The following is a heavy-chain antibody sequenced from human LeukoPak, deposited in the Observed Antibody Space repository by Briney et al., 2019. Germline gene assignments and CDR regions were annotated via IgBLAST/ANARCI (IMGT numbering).Heavy chain of an antibody. CDR3: AELGITMIGGV. CDR2: INWNGGST. Sequence: SGGSLRLSCAASGFTFDDYGMSWVRQAPGKGLEWVSGINWNGGSTGYADSVKGRFTISRDNAKNSLYLQTNSLRAEDTAVYYCAELGITMIGGVWGKGTTVTISS. V-gene: IGHV3-20*04. D-gene: IGHD3-10*02. CDR1: GFTFDDYG. J-gene: IGHJ6*04.